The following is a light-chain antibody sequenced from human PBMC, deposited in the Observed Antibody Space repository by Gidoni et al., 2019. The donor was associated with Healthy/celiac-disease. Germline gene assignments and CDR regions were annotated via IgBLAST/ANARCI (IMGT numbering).Light chain of an antibody. CDR2: AAS. CDR3: QQANSFPLT. Sequence: DIQLTQSPSSVSASVGDRVTITCRASQGVSSWLAWYQQKPGKAPRLLIYAASSWHTGVPSSFSGSGSGTEFTLTINNLQPEDFATYYCQQANSFPLTFGGGTKVEIK. J-gene: IGKJ4*02. V-gene: IGKV1-12*01. CDR1: QGVSSW.